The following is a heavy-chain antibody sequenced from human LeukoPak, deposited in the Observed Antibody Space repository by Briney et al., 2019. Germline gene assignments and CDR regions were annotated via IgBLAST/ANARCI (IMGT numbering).Heavy chain of an antibody. V-gene: IGHV3-7*01. CDR1: GFTFSSYW. J-gene: IGHJ3*02. D-gene: IGHD2-2*01. Sequence: GGSLRLSCAASGFTFSSYWMSWVRQAPGQGLEWVANIKQDGSEKYYVDSVKGRFTMSRDNAKNSLYLQMNSLRAEDTAVYYCARDLTVVVPAANAFDIWGQGTMVTVSS. CDR3: ARDLTVVVPAANAFDI. CDR2: IKQDGSEK.